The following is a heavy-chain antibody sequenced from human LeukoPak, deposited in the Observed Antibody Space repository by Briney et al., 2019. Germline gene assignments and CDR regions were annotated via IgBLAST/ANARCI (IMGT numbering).Heavy chain of an antibody. CDR2: IIPIFGTA. Sequence: SVKVSCKASGGTFSSYAISWVRQAPGQGLEWMGGIIPIFGTANYAQKFQGRVTITADESTSTAYMELSSLRSEDTAVYYCASEGVVVPAAMSPLGYWRQGTLVTVSS. CDR1: GGTFSSYA. J-gene: IGHJ4*02. CDR3: ASEGVVVPAAMSPLGY. D-gene: IGHD2-2*01. V-gene: IGHV1-69*13.